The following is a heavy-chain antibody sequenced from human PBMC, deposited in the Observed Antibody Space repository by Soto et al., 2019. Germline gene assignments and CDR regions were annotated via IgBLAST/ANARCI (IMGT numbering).Heavy chain of an antibody. CDR3: ATPGYDSSGYYLRSYYYYGMDV. CDR1: GGTFSSYA. CDR2: IIPIFGTA. Sequence: QVQLVQSGAEVKKPGSSVKVSCKASGGTFSSYAISWVRQAPGQGLEWMGGIIPIFGTANYAQKFQGRVTITADESTSTAYMELSSLRSEDTAVYYCATPGYDSSGYYLRSYYYYGMDVWGQGTTVTVSS. V-gene: IGHV1-69*01. J-gene: IGHJ6*02. D-gene: IGHD3-22*01.